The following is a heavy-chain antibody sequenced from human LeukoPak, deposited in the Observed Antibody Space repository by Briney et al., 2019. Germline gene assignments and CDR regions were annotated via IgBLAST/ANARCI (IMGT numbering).Heavy chain of an antibody. V-gene: IGHV1-18*01. CDR1: GYTFTSYG. J-gene: IGHJ4*02. D-gene: IGHD1-26*01. CDR2: ISAYNGNT. Sequence: ALVKVSCKASGYTFTSYGISWVRQAPGQGLEWMGWISAYNGNTNYAQKLQGRVTMTTDTSTSTAYMELRSLRSDDTAVYYCARVVWELHYFDYWGQGTLVTVSS. CDR3: ARVVWELHYFDY.